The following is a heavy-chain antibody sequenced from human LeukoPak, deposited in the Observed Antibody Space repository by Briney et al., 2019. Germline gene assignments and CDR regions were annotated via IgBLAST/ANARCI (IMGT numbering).Heavy chain of an antibody. D-gene: IGHD2-2*01. J-gene: IGHJ4*02. V-gene: IGHV3-15*01. CDR3: TTVGDPYIVVVPAAMAFDY. CDR1: GFSFSSYC. Sequence: GGSLRLSCGGSGFSFSSYCMNWVRQAPGKGLEWVGRIKSKTDGGTTDYAAPVKGRFTISRDDSKNTLYLQMNSLKTEDTAVYYCTTVGDPYIVVVPAAMAFDYWGQGTLVTVSS. CDR2: IKSKTDGGTT.